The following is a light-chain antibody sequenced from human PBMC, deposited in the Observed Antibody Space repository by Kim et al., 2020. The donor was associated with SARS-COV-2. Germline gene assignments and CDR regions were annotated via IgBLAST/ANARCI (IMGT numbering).Light chain of an antibody. J-gene: IGKJ4*01. CDR2: ATS. Sequence: DIQMTQSPSSLSASVGDRVTITCRASQGISSYLAWYQQQPGKVPKLLIYATSTVQSGVPSRFSGSGYGTDFTLTITRLQPEDVATYNCQNSISTPRTFCGGT. CDR3: QNSISTPRT. CDR1: QGISSY. V-gene: IGKV1-27*01.